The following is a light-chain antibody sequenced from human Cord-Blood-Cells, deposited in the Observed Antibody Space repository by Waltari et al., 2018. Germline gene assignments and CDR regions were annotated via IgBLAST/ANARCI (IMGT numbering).Light chain of an antibody. Sequence: AIRMTQSPSSLSASTGDRVTITCRASQGLSSYLAWYQQKPGKDPKLLIYAASTLQSGVPSRFSGSGSGTDFTLTISCLQSEDFATYYCQQYYSYLLTFGGGTKVEIK. CDR1: QGLSSY. V-gene: IGKV1-8*01. CDR2: AAS. CDR3: QQYYSYLLT. J-gene: IGKJ4*01.